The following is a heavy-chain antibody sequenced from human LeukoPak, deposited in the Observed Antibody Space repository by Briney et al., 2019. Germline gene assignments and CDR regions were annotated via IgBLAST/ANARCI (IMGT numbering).Heavy chain of an antibody. Sequence: GGSLRLSCTASGFTFSDYWMTWVRQAPGKGPEWVSSITITGSSPSYADSVKGRFTVSRDNSKNTLYLQMNSLRAEDTAVYFCAKSSSSWSYYFNYWGQGTLVTVSS. CDR3: AKSSSSWSYYFNY. CDR2: ITITGSSP. V-gene: IGHV3-23*01. D-gene: IGHD6-13*01. J-gene: IGHJ4*02. CDR1: GFTFSDYW.